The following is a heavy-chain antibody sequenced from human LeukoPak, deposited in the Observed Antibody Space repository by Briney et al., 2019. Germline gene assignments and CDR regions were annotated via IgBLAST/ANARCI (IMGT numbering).Heavy chain of an antibody. Sequence: GGSLRLSCAASGFTFSSYWMSWVRQAPGKGLEWVANIKQDGSEKYYVDSVKGRFTISRDNAKNSLYLQMNSLRAEDTAVYYCAGDGYVRAARHGYWGQGTLVTVSS. CDR3: AGDGYVRAARHGY. CDR1: GFTFSSYW. CDR2: IKQDGSEK. D-gene: IGHD6-6*01. J-gene: IGHJ4*02. V-gene: IGHV3-7*01.